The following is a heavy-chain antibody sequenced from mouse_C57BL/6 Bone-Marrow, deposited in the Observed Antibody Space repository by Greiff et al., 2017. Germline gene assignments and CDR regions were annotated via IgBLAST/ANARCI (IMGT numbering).Heavy chain of an antibody. J-gene: IGHJ3*01. D-gene: IGHD2-3*01. CDR3: ASGWLLAY. CDR1: GFSLTSYG. Sequence: QVQLKESGPGLVAPSQSLSITCTVSGFSLTSYGVDWVRQSPGKGLAWLGVIWGVGSTNYNSALKSRLSISKDNSKSQVFLKMNSLQTYDTAMYYCASGWLLAYWCQGTLVTVSA. CDR2: IWGVGST. V-gene: IGHV2-6*01.